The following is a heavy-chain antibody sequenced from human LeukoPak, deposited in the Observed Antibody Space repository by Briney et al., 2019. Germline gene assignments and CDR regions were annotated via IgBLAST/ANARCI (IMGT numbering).Heavy chain of an antibody. Sequence: GASRKVSSKPYAYTFTDYYLHWERQAPGHGREWMGWIDPNTGRTNYAENFQGRVTLTRDTSVSTAYIDLSRLGSDDTAVYYRARTPVTVIRGVIEDGMDVWGQGRTVTVSS. J-gene: IGHJ6*02. CDR3: ARTPVTVIRGVIEDGMDV. CDR2: IDPNTGRT. V-gene: IGHV1-2*02. D-gene: IGHD3-10*01. CDR1: AYTFTDYY.